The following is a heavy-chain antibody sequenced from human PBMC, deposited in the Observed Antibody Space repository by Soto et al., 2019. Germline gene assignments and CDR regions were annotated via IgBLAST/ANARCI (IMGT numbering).Heavy chain of an antibody. Sequence: QVQLVQSGAEVKKPGASVKVSCKASGYTFTGYGISWVRQAPGQGLEWMGWISADNGNTNYAPKLQGRVTMTTDTSTSTAYMELRSLRSDDTAVYYCARARDVWSGESLDLQHWGQGTLVTVSS. CDR1: GYTFTGYG. V-gene: IGHV1-18*01. J-gene: IGHJ1*01. CDR2: ISADNGNT. CDR3: ARARDVWSGESLDLQH. D-gene: IGHD3-10*01.